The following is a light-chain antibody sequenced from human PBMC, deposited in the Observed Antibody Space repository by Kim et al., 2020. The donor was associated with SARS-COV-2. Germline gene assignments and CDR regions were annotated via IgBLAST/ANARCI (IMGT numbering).Light chain of an antibody. J-gene: IGLJ1*01. V-gene: IGLV2-14*03. CDR3: SSYTSSSTLEGV. CDR1: SSDVGGYNY. CDR2: DVS. Sequence: SITLARTGTSSDVGGYNYVSWYQQHPGKAPKLMIDDVSNRPSGVSNRFSGSKSGNTASLTISGLQAEDEADYYCSSYTSSSTLEGVFGTGTKVTVL.